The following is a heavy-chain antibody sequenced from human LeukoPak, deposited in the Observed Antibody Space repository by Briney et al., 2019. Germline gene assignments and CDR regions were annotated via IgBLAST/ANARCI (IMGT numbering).Heavy chain of an antibody. D-gene: IGHD3-10*01. CDR2: IYYSGST. J-gene: IGHJ4*02. CDR3: ARQPALTYYYGSGIHFDY. V-gene: IGHV4-59*08. CDR1: GGSISSYY. Sequence: SETLSLTCTVSGGSISSYYWSWIRQPPGKGLEWSGNIYYSGSTNYNPSLKSRVTISVDTSKNQFSLKLSSVTAADTAVYYCARQPALTYYYGSGIHFDYWGQGTLVTVSS.